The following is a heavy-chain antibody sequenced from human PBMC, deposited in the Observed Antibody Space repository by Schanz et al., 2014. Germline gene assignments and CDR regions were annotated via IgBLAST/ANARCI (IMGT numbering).Heavy chain of an antibody. D-gene: IGHD2-2*01. CDR3: ARGYCRSNTRCWDSSDY. Sequence: QVQLVESGGGVVQPGRSLRLSCAASGFTFSTYAMHWVRQAPGKGLEWVAYISNDGSSKYYADSVKGRFTISRDNSKKTLYLQMNSLRAEDTAVHFCARGYCRSNTRCWDSSDYRGQGPLVTVSS. J-gene: IGHJ4*02. CDR2: ISNDGSSK. CDR1: GFTFSTYA. V-gene: IGHV3-30*07.